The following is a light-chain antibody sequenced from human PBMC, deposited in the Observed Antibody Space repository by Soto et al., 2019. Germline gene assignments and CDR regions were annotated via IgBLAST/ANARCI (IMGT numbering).Light chain of an antibody. CDR1: QSVSSY. V-gene: IGKV3-11*01. CDR2: DAS. J-gene: IGKJ2*01. CDR3: QQRSNWPRT. Sequence: EIVLTQSPATLSLSPGERATLSCRASQSVSSYLAWYQQKPGQAPRLLIYDASNRATDIPARFSGSGSGTDFTLTINSLEPVDFAVYYCQQRSNWPRTFGQGTKLEIK.